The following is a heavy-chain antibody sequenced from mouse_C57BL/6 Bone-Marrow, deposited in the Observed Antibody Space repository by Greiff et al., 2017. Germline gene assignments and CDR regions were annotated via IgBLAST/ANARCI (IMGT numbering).Heavy chain of an antibody. CDR2: INPSSGYT. D-gene: IGHD3-3*01. Sequence: QVQLQQSGAELAKPGASVKMSCKASGYTFTSYWMPWVKQRPGQGLEWIGYINPSSGYTKYNQKFKDKATLTADQSSSTAYMQLSSLTYENSAVYYCARLGDAYWGKGTLVTVSA. CDR3: ARLGDAY. CDR1: GYTFTSYW. V-gene: IGHV1-7*01. J-gene: IGHJ3*01.